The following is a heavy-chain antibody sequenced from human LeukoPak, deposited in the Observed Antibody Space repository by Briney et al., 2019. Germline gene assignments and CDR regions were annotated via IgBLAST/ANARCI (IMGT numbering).Heavy chain of an antibody. CDR2: NNHSGST. CDR3: ARGRRGYSYGYAFDI. J-gene: IGHJ3*02. Sequence: SETLSLTCAVYGGSFSGFFWICIRQPPGRAGEWIGENNHSGSTNYTPSLKSRVTISVDTSKSQFSLKLSSVTAADTAVYYCARGRRGYSYGYAFDIWGQGTMVTVSS. D-gene: IGHD5-18*01. CDR1: GGSFSGFF. V-gene: IGHV4-34*01.